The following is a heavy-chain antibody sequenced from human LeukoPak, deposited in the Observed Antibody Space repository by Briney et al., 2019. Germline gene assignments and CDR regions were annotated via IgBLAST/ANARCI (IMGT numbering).Heavy chain of an antibody. CDR1: GFTFSSYW. CDR3: ARNDLIRGPTWEYYYMDV. D-gene: IGHD3-10*01. V-gene: IGHV3-7*01. J-gene: IGHJ6*03. Sequence: GGSLRLSCAASGFTFSSYWMSWVRQAPGKGLEWVANIKQDGSEKYYVDSVKGRFTISRDNAKNSLYLQMNSLRAEDTAVYYCARNDLIRGPTWEYYYMDVWGKGTTVTVSS. CDR2: IKQDGSEK.